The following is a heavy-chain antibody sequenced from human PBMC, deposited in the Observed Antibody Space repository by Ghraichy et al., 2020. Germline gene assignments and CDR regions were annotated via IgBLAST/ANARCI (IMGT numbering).Heavy chain of an antibody. CDR1: GFTLINNY. Sequence: GGSLRLSCAASGFTLINNYMTWVRQAPGKGLEWVSVIHTGGSTFYAESVKGRFTISRDNTKNTVYLQMNSLTTEDTALYYCARGGSGLDVWGQGTTVTVSS. V-gene: IGHV3-66*01. J-gene: IGHJ6*02. CDR2: IHTGGST. CDR3: ARGGSGLDV. D-gene: IGHD2-15*01.